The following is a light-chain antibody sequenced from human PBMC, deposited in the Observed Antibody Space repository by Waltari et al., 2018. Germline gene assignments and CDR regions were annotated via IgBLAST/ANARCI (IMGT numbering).Light chain of an antibody. V-gene: IGKV1D-12*01. CDR1: QDVSRW. CDR2: AAS. CDR3: QQADSFPLT. J-gene: IGKJ4*01. Sequence: DIQMTQSPSSVSASVGETVSITCRASQDVSRWLAWYQHKPGEPPKLLIFAASSLHSGVPSRFRGDGSGTDFTLTISDLQPDDFATYYCQQADSFPLTLGGGTKVEI.